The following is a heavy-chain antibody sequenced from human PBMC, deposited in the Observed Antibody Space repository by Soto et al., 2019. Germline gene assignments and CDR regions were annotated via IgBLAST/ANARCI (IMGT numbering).Heavy chain of an antibody. Sequence: SVKVSWKAAGGAFSSYAISWVRQAPGQGLEWMGGIIPIFGTANYAQKFQGRVTITADESTSTAYMELSSLRSEDTAVYYCARVHYYGSGSSYYGMDVWGQGTTVTVSS. CDR3: ARVHYYGSGSSYYGMDV. CDR2: IIPIFGTA. J-gene: IGHJ6*02. V-gene: IGHV1-69*13. D-gene: IGHD3-10*01. CDR1: GGAFSSYA.